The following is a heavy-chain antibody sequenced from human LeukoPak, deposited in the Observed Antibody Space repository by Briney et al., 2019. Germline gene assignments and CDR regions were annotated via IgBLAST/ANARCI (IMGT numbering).Heavy chain of an antibody. J-gene: IGHJ6*02. CDR1: GGSVSSGSYF. CDR3: ARGIIRGADTPYYYGMDV. CDR2: IYYSGST. D-gene: IGHD3-10*01. Sequence: SETLSLTCTVSGGSVSSGSYFWSWIRQPPGKGLEWIGYIYYSGSTNYNPSLKSRVTISVDTSKNQFSLKLSSVTAADTAVYWCARGIIRGADTPYYYGMDVWGRGTTVTVSS. V-gene: IGHV4-61*01.